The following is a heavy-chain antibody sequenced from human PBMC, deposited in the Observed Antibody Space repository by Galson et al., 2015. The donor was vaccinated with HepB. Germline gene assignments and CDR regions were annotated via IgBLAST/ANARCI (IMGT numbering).Heavy chain of an antibody. CDR3: TAQKLGRGAFDI. D-gene: IGHD7-27*01. Sequence: SLRLSCAASGFTFNNAWMNWVRQAPGRGLEWVGRIRTKTDGGATDDTAPVKGRFTVSRDDSKNTLYLQMTSLKTEDTAVYFCTAQKLGRGAFDIWGQGTMVTVSS. CDR1: GFTFNNAW. CDR2: IRTKTDGGAT. J-gene: IGHJ3*02. V-gene: IGHV3-15*01.